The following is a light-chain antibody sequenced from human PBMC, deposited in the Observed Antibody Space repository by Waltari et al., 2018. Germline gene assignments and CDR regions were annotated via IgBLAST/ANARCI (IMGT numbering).Light chain of an antibody. CDR1: QDISSA. V-gene: IGKV1-12*01. CDR2: AVS. CDR3: QQGASFPPT. J-gene: IGKJ1*01. Sequence: EIQMTQSPSSVSVSVGDRVTITCRATQDISSALAWYQQKPGQAPNLLIYAVSSLQSGVPSRFSGSGSGTDFTLTISGLQPEDVATYFCQQGASFPPTFAQGTKVEIK.